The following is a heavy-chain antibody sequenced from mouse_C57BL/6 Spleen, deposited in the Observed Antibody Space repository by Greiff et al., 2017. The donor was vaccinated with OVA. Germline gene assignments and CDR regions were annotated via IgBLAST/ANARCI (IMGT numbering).Heavy chain of an antibody. CDR1: GFTFSSYA. Sequence: EVKLMESGGGLVKPGGSLKLSCAASGFTFSSYAMSWVRQTPEKRLEWVAPISAGGSYTYYPDNVKGRFTISRDNAKNNLYLQMSHLKSEDTAMYYCARERGGYDGADYWGQGTTLTVSS. J-gene: IGHJ2*01. CDR3: ARERGGYDGADY. CDR2: ISAGGSYT. D-gene: IGHD2-2*01. V-gene: IGHV5-4*01.